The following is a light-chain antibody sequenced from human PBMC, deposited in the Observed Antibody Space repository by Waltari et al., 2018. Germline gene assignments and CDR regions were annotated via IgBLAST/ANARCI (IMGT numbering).Light chain of an antibody. J-gene: IGLJ3*02. CDR3: SSYTSNISWV. CDR2: DVT. CDR1: TSDIGGYNY. V-gene: IGLV2-14*03. Sequence: QSALAQPASVSGIPGQSISISCTGTTSDIGGYNYVSAYHQHSGKPPKFILYDVTYRTSGISKPFSGSKSGNTASLTIYGLQAEDEAYYYCSSYTSNISWVFGGGTKLTVL.